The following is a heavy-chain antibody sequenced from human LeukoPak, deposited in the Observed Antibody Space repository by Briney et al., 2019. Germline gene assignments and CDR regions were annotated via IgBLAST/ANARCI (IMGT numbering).Heavy chain of an antibody. CDR2: ISGDGSKT. V-gene: IGHV3-43*02. Sequence: GGSLRLSCAASGFTFDEYAMHWVRQAPGKGLEWISLISGDGSKTNYADSVRGRFTISRDNAKNSLYLQMNSLRAEDTALYYCARSVAASRDYWGQGTLVTVSS. CDR3: ARSVAASRDY. D-gene: IGHD2-15*01. J-gene: IGHJ4*02. CDR1: GFTFDEYA.